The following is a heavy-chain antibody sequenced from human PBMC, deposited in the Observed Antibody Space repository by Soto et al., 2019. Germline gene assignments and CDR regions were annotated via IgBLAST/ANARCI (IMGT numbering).Heavy chain of an antibody. V-gene: IGHV3-33*06. CDR2: IWYDGSNK. CDR3: AKVVSYYGSGSYYGPMDV. J-gene: IGHJ6*02. CDR1: GFTFSSYG. D-gene: IGHD3-10*01. Sequence: QVQLVESGGGVVQPGRSLRLSCAASGFTFSSYGMHWVRQAPGKGLEWVAVIWYDGSNKYYADSVKGRFTISRDNSKNTLYLQMNSLRAEDTAVYYCAKVVSYYGSGSYYGPMDVWGQGTTVTVSS.